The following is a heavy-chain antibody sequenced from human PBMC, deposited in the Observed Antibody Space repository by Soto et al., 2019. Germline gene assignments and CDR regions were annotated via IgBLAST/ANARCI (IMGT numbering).Heavy chain of an antibody. CDR2: INRDGSST. Sequence: YWMHWVRQAPGKGLVWVARINRDGSSTSYADSVKGRFTISRDNAKNTLYLQMNSLRAEVTAMYYCTKVISTVGGDFDSWGQGTLVTVSS. CDR1: YW. D-gene: IGHD3-16*01. V-gene: IGHV3-74*01. J-gene: IGHJ4*02. CDR3: TKVISTVGGDFDS.